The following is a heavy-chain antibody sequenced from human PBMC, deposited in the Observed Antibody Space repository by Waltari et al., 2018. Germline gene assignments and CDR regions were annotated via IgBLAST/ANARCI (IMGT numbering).Heavy chain of an antibody. D-gene: IGHD4-17*01. V-gene: IGHV3-11*01. CDR2: ISGSGSVI. CDR1: GFTFSDFY. Sequence: QVQLAESGGGLVKPGGSLRLSCAVSGFTFSDFYMTWIRQAPGKGLECVSYISGSGSVISYADSVKGRFTVSRDNAKNSLYLLMNSLRVEDTAVYYCSRDPRLLDYWGQGTLVTVSS. CDR3: SRDPRLLDY. J-gene: IGHJ4*02.